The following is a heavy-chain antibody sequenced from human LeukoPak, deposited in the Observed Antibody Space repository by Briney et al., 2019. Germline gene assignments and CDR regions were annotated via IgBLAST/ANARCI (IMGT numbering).Heavy chain of an antibody. V-gene: IGHV4-34*01. CDR1: GGSISSYY. D-gene: IGHD1-1*01. Sequence: SETLSLSCTVSGGSISSYYWSWIRQPPGKGLEWIGEIDHSGSFNSNPSLKSRATLSVDASRNRFSLRLTSVTAADTAMYYCARSLLSRRHSATWYPLDRWGQGTLVTVSS. CDR2: IDHSGSF. CDR3: ARSLLSRRHSATWYPLDR. J-gene: IGHJ5*02.